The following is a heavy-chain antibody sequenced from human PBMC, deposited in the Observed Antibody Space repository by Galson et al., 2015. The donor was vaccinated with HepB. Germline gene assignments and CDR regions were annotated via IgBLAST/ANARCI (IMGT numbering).Heavy chain of an antibody. D-gene: IGHD6-13*01. V-gene: IGHV3-73*01. CDR2: VGSKANNHAT. CDR1: GFTFSGSA. CDR3: TRMGDLSGYSSL. J-gene: IGHJ4*02. Sequence: SLRLSCAASGFTFSGSAIRWVRQASGRGLEWIGRVGSKANNHATAYVASVSGRFTISRDDSKNTAFLQLNNLKTDDTAVYYCTRMGDLSGYSSLWGQGTLVTVSS.